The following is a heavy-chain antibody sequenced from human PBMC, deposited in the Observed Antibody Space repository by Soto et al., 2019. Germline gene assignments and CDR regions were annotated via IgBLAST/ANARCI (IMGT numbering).Heavy chain of an antibody. J-gene: IGHJ4*02. D-gene: IGHD5-12*01. CDR1: GGSISSGGYY. Sequence: QVQLQESGPGLVKPSQTLSLMCTVSGGSISSGGYYWSWIRQYPGKGLEWIGYIYYSAVTYYNPSLKSRVTISLDTSQNQFSLKMSSVTAADTALYYCARDRGGYGDFDYWGQGTLVTVSS. CDR3: ARDRGGYGDFDY. V-gene: IGHV4-31*03. CDR2: IYYSAVT.